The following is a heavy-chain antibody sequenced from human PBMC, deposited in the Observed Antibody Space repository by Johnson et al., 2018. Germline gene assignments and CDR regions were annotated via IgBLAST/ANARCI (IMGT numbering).Heavy chain of an antibody. D-gene: IGHD6-19*01. V-gene: IGHV1-8*01. J-gene: IGHJ6*02. CDR1: GYTFTSYD. Sequence: QVQLVQSGAEVKKPGASVKVSCKASGYTFTSYDINWVRQATGQGLEWMGGMNPHSGNTGYAQKFQGRVTLTRNISIGTAYVELSSLTSEDTAFYYCARGKYPRYVSDLYVAHYYSYGMDVWGHGTTVTVSS. CDR3: ARGKYPRYVSDLYVAHYYSYGMDV. CDR2: MNPHSGNT.